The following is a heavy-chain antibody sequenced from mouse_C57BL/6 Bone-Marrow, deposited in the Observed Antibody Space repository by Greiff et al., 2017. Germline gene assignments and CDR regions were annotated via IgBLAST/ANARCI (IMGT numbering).Heavy chain of an antibody. D-gene: IGHD1-1*01. J-gene: IGHJ2*01. CDR1: GYTFTDYY. CDR2: LYPGSGNT. Sequence: VMLVESGAELVRPGASVKLSCKASGYTFTDYYINWVKQRPGQGLEWIARLYPGSGNTYYNEKFKGKATLTAAKSSSTAYMQLSSLTSEDSAVYFCARSEYYYGSSPYYFDYWGQGTTLTVSS. CDR3: ARSEYYYGSSPYYFDY. V-gene: IGHV1-76*01.